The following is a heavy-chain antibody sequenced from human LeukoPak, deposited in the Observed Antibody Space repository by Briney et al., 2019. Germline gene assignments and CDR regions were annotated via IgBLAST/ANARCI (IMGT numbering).Heavy chain of an antibody. CDR2: IYPGDSDT. V-gene: IGHV5-51*01. CDR1: GYSFTSYW. CDR3: ARHSTYGDYGDY. Sequence: GESLKISCKGSGYSFTSYWIAWVRQMPGKGLEWMGFIYPGDSDTRYSPSFQGQVTFSANKSIRTAYLQWSSLKASDTAMYYCARHSTYGDYGDYWGQGTLVTVSS. D-gene: IGHD4-17*01. J-gene: IGHJ4*02.